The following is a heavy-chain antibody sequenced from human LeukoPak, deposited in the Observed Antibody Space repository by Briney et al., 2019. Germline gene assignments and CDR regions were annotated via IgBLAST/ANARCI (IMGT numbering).Heavy chain of an antibody. D-gene: IGHD6-13*01. CDR2: ISWNSGSI. J-gene: IGHJ4*02. CDR1: GFTFDDYA. Sequence: GGSLRLSCAASGFTFDDYAMHWVRHAPGKGLEWVSGISWNSGSIGYADSVKGRFTISRDNAKNSLYLQMNSLRPEDTALYYCAKALSTSSWFDYWGQGTLVTVSS. V-gene: IGHV3-9*01. CDR3: AKALSTSSWFDY.